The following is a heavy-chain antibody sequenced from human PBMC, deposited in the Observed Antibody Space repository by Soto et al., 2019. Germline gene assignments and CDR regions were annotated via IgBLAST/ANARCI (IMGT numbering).Heavy chain of an antibody. J-gene: IGHJ4*02. CDR1: GYTFTSYA. CDR2: INPIFGKA. V-gene: IGHV1-69*13. Sequence: ASVKVSCKASGYTFTSYAMQWVRQAPGQRLEWMGGINPIFGKANYAQKFQGRVTITAEESTSTAYMELSRLRSEDTAVYYCARIRDPAHVFDYWGQGTVVTVSS. CDR3: ARIRDPAHVFDY.